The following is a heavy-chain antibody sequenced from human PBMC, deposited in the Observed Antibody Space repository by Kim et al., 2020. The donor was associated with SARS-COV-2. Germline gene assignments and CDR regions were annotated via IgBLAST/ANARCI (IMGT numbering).Heavy chain of an antibody. CDR1: GYTFTGYY. D-gene: IGHD6-19*01. CDR3: ARFNPLPPGGVAVAGTLSVGMDV. V-gene: IGHV1-2*06. CDR2: INPNSGGT. Sequence: ASVKVSCKASGYTFTGYYMHWVRQAPGQGLEWMGRINPNSGGTNYAQKFQGRVTMTRDTSISTAYMELSRLRSDDTAVYYCARFNPLPPGGVAVAGTLSVGMDVWGQGTTVTVSS. J-gene: IGHJ6*02.